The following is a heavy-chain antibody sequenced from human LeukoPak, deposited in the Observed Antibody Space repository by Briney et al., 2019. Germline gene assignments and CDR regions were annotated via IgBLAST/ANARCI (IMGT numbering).Heavy chain of an antibody. CDR1: GFTFSSYA. CDR2: ISGSGGST. CDR3: AKGYSSSWYNWFDP. D-gene: IGHD6-13*01. J-gene: IGHJ5*02. V-gene: IGHV3-23*01. Sequence: GGSLRLSCAAFGFTFSSYAMSWVRQAPGKGLEWVSAISGSGGSTYYADSVKGRFTISRDNSKNTLYLQMNSLRAEDTAVYYCAKGYSSSWYNWFDPWGQGTLVTVSS.